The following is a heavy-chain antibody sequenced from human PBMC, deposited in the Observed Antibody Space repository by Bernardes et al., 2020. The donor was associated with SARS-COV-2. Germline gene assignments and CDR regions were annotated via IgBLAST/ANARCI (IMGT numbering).Heavy chain of an antibody. Sequence: ASVKVSCKSSGFTSTAYYMHWVRQAPGHGLEWMGWIPFTTGGTNYAEKFQARVTMTRDTSITTAYMELDTLTSDDTAMYFCARHYTSSWYSPIYYWGQGTLVTVSS. CDR1: GFTSTAYY. V-gene: IGHV1-2*02. D-gene: IGHD3-22*01. J-gene: IGHJ4*02. CDR2: IPFTTGGT. CDR3: ARHYTSSWYSPIYY.